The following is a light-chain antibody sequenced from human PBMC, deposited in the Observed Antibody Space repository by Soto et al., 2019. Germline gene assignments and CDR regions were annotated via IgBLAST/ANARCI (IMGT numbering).Light chain of an antibody. J-gene: IGKJ1*01. CDR1: QSFRGL. V-gene: IGKV3-11*01. CDR2: DAY. Sequence: TKYPSTLSLSPGEIATLSCRASQSFRGLLAWYQQKPGQAPRLLIYDAYNRATGIPPRFSGSGSGTDFTLTISRLEPEDFAVSSFQLSPFG. CDR3: QLSP.